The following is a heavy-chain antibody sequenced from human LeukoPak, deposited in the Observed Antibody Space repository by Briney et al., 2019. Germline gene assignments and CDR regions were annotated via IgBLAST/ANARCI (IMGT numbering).Heavy chain of an antibody. CDR2: INHSGST. J-gene: IGHJ4*02. CDR3: AGGPHYYDSSGYLLGPSFVSY. CDR1: GGSFSGYY. D-gene: IGHD3-22*01. Sequence: PSETLSLTCAVYGGSFSGYYWSWIRQPPGKGLEWIGEINHSGSTNYNPSLKSRVTISVDTSKNQFSLKLSSVTAADTAVYYCAGGPHYYDSSGYLLGPSFVSYWGQGTLVTVSS. V-gene: IGHV4-34*01.